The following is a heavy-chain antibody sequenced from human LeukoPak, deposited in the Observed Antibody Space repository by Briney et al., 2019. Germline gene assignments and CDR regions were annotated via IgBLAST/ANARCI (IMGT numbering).Heavy chain of an antibody. CDR3: AQLITLTARFDN. Sequence: SVKVSCKASGGTFSSYAISWVRQAPGQGLEWMGGIIPIFGTANYAQKFQGRVTITADESTSTAYMELSSLRSEDTAVYYCAQLITLTARFDNWGQGTLVPVSS. D-gene: IGHD1-14*01. CDR1: GGTFSSYA. CDR2: IIPIFGTA. J-gene: IGHJ4*02. V-gene: IGHV1-69*01.